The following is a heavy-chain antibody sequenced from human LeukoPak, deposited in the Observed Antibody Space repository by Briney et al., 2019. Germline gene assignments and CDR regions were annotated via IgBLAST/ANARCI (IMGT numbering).Heavy chain of an antibody. D-gene: IGHD3-10*01. V-gene: IGHV3-9*03. J-gene: IGHJ4*02. Sequence: GGSLRLSCGASGFTFEYYAMHGVRQAAGKGLEWVSGISWNSGSIGYAGFVKRRFIISSDNAKNSLYLQMNSLRAEDMALYYCAKGYYGSGSNYFDYWGQGTLVTVSS. CDR2: ISWNSGSI. CDR1: GFTFEYYA. CDR3: AKGYYGSGSNYFDY.